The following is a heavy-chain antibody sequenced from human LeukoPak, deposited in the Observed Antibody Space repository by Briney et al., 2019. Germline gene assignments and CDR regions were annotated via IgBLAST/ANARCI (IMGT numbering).Heavy chain of an antibody. CDR3: ARNLIPEQLVLNF. Sequence: SETLSLTCTVSGGSISSSSYYWNWIRQPPGKGLEWIGYIYYTGSTNYNPSLKSRVTMSVDTSKNQFSLNLKSVTPEDTAVYYCARNLIPEQLVLNFWGQGTLVTVSS. V-gene: IGHV4-61*01. CDR1: GGSISSSSYY. D-gene: IGHD6-13*01. J-gene: IGHJ4*02. CDR2: IYYTGST.